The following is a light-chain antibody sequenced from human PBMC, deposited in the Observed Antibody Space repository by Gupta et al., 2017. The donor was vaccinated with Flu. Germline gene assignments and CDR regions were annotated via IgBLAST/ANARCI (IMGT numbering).Light chain of an antibody. CDR2: GAS. CDR3: QQYNKWPPLYT. V-gene: IGKV3-15*01. CDR1: QSVRSN. J-gene: IGKJ2*01. Sequence: RANLSCRASQSVRSNIAWYQQKPGQAPRLLIYGASTRATGIPARFSGSGSGTEFTLTISSLQSEDFAVYYCQQYNKWPPLYTFGQGTKLEIK.